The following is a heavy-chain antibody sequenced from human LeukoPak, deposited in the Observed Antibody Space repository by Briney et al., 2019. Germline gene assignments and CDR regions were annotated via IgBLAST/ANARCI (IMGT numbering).Heavy chain of an antibody. CDR2: INNSGGSS. CDR1: GFSFSSYA. J-gene: IGHJ4*02. CDR3: AKRDSSYGYGGSSGYYSDY. Sequence: HPGGSLRLSCAASGFSFSSYAMSWVRQAPGKGLEWVSGINNSGGSSYYADSVKGRFTISRDNSKNTLYLQMNSLRAEDTAIYYCAKRDSSYGYGGSSGYYSDYWGQGTLLTVSS. D-gene: IGHD5-18*01. V-gene: IGHV3-23*01.